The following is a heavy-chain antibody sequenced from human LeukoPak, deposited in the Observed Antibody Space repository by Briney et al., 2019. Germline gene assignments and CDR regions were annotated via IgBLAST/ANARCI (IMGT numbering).Heavy chain of an antibody. CDR2: IYYSGST. D-gene: IGHD5-24*01. CDR1: GYSISSGYY. J-gene: IGHJ3*02. Sequence: PSETLSLTCTVSGYSISSGYYWSWIRQPPGKGLEWIGYIYYSGSTNYNPSLKSRVTISVDTSKNQFSLKLSSVTAADTAVYYCARDNGHGYHDAFDIWGQGTMVTVSS. CDR3: ARDNGHGYHDAFDI. V-gene: IGHV4-61*01.